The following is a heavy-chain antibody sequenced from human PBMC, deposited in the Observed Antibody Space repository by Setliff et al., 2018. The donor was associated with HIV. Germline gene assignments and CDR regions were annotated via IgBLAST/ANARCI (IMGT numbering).Heavy chain of an antibody. J-gene: IGHJ3*02. CDR3: VRDSNTMSTTDAFDI. CDR1: GFTFSDYW. Sequence: GGSLRLSCAASGFTFSDYWMHWVRQDPGKGLVWVSRINSDGSNTRYADSVRGRFTISRDNAKNTMYLQMNSLRVEDTAVYYCVRDSNTMSTTDAFDIWGQGTVVTVSS. CDR2: INSDGSNT. V-gene: IGHV3-74*01. D-gene: IGHD1-1*01.